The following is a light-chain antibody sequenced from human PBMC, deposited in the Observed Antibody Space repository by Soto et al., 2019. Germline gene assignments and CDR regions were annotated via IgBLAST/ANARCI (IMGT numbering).Light chain of an antibody. J-gene: IGKJ5*01. CDR2: GAF. Sequence: EIVLTQAPGTLYLSPGERANLSCRASQSVSSSYLAWYQQKPGQAPRILIYGAFSRETGIPDRFSGSGSGTEFTLTISRLEPEDFAVYYCQQYGSSRITFGQGTRLEIK. CDR3: QQYGSSRIT. V-gene: IGKV3-20*01. CDR1: QSVSSSY.